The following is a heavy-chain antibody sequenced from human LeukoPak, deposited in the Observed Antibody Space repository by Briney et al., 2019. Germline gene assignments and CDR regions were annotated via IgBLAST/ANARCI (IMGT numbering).Heavy chain of an antibody. V-gene: IGHV4-34*01. CDR1: GGSLSGYY. D-gene: IGHD3-10*01. J-gene: IGHJ4*02. Sequence: SETLSLTCAVYGGSLSGYYWSWIRQPPGKGLEWIGEINHSGSTNYNPSLKSRVTISVDTSKNQFSLKLSSVTAADTAVYYCARARQYYYGSGSYYKFNYFDYWGQGTLVTVSS. CDR2: INHSGST. CDR3: ARARQYYYGSGSYYKFNYFDY.